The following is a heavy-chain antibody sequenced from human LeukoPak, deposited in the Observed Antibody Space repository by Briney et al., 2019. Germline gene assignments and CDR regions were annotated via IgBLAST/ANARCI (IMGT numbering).Heavy chain of an antibody. CDR3: AKNDDIVVVVAATQDWFDP. D-gene: IGHD2-15*01. CDR1: GFNFPEYA. J-gene: IGHJ5*02. V-gene: IGHV3-23*01. CDR2: ISGSGGST. Sequence: GRSLRLSCAASGFNFPEYAMHWVRRVPGKGLEWVSAISGSGGSTYYADSVKGRFTISRDNSKNTLYLQMNSLRAEDTAVYYCAKNDDIVVVVAATQDWFDPWGQGTLVTVSS.